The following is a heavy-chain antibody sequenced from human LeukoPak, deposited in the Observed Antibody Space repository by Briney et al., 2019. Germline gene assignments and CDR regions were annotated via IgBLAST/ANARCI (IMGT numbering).Heavy chain of an antibody. V-gene: IGHV3-48*02. J-gene: IGHJ4*02. CDR1: GFTFSSYS. D-gene: IGHD3-9*01. Sequence: GGSLRLSCAASGFTFSSYSMSWVRQAPGKGLEWVSYISSDSTTIYYADSVKGRFTISRDNAKSSLYLQMNSLRDEDTAVYYCAIDYDSFDYWGQGILVTVSS. CDR3: AIDYDSFDY. CDR2: ISSDSTTI.